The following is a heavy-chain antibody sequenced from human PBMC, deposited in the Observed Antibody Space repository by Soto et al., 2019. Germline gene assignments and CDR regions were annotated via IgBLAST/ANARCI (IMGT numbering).Heavy chain of an antibody. J-gene: IGHJ6*02. CDR1: GFTFINYG. Sequence: QVQLVESGGGVVQPGRSLRLSCAASGFTFINYGMHWVRQAPGKGLEWLAVIWNDGSNSSYANSVKGRFTISRDNSKNTLYLQMSSLRAEDTAVYYCARRQIPPPTRGAANARGGMDVWGQGTTVTVSS. V-gene: IGHV3-33*01. D-gene: IGHD6-13*01. CDR2: IWNDGSNS. CDR3: ARRQIPPPTRGAANARGGMDV.